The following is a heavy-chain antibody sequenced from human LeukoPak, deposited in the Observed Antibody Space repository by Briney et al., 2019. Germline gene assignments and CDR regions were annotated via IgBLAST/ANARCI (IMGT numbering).Heavy chain of an antibody. V-gene: IGHV3-48*02. J-gene: IGHJ4*02. Sequence: PGESLRLSCAASGFTFNNTWMSWVRQAPGKGLEWVSYISTNSRTIYYADSVKGRFTISSDNAKNSLSLQMNSLRDEDTAVSYCARGGDLRDYWGQGTLVSVSS. D-gene: IGHD3-16*01. CDR2: ISTNSRTI. CDR1: GFTFNNTW. CDR3: ARGGDLRDY.